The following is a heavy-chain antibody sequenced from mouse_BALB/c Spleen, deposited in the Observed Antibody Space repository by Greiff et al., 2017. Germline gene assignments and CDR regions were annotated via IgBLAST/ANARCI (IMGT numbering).Heavy chain of an antibody. D-gene: IGHD2-14*01. CDR2: ISYDGSN. Sequence: DVKLQESGPGLVKPSQSLSLTCSVTGYSITSGYYWNWIRQFPGNKLEWMGSISYDGSNNYNPSLKNRISITRDTSKNQFFLKLNSVTTEDTATYYCASAYYRYDCYYAMDYWGQGTSVTVSS. J-gene: IGHJ4*01. CDR1: GYSITSGYY. CDR3: ASAYYRYDCYYAMDY. V-gene: IGHV3-6*02.